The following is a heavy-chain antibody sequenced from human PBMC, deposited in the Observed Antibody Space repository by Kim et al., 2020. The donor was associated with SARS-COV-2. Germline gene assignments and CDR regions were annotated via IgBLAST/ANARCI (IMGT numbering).Heavy chain of an antibody. CDR1: GGSISSSSYY. J-gene: IGHJ3*02. CDR3: ARGTRAFDI. V-gene: IGHV4-39*01. D-gene: IGHD3-10*01. CDR2: IYYSGST. Sequence: SETLSLTCTVSGGSISSSSYYWGWIRQPPGKGLEWIGSIYYSGSTYYNPSLKSRVTISVDTSKNQFSLKLSSVTAADTAVYYCARGTRAFDIWGQGTMVTVSS.